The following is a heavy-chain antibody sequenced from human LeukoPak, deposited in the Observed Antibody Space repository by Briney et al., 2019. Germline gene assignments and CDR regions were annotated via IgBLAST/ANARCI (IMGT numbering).Heavy chain of an antibody. V-gene: IGHV4-39*01. CDR1: GGSISSSSYY. D-gene: IGHD3-3*01. CDR2: IYYSGST. CDR3: AREPRITIFGVVPYY. Sequence: SETLSLTCTVYGGSISSSSYYWGWIRQPPGKGLEWIGSIYYSGSTYYNPSLKSRVTISVDTSKNQFSLKLSSVTAADTAVYYCAREPRITIFGVVPYYWGQGTLVTVSS. J-gene: IGHJ4*02.